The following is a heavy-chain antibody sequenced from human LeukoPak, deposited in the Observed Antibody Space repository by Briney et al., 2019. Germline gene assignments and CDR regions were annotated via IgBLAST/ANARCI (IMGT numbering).Heavy chain of an antibody. CDR3: ATVLRRQISPGVDY. Sequence: ASETLSLTCTVSGYSISSGYYWGWIRQPPGKGLEWIGSFYHSGSTYYNPSLKSRITISLDTSKNQFPLKLSSVTAADTAVYYCATVLRRQISPGVDYWGQGTLVTVSS. V-gene: IGHV4-38-2*02. D-gene: IGHD4-17*01. CDR1: GYSISSGYY. J-gene: IGHJ4*02. CDR2: FYHSGST.